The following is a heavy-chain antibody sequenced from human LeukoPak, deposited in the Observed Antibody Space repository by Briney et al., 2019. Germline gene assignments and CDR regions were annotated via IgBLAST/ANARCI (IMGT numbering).Heavy chain of an antibody. CDR2: ISYDGNNK. D-gene: IGHD2-15*01. CDR3: ARDDPYCSGGTCYSPPFDY. J-gene: IGHJ4*02. V-gene: IGHV3-30-3*01. Sequence: GRSLRLSCAASGFTFSSYAMHWVRQAPGKGLEWVAVISYDGNNKYYADSVKGRFTISRDNSKNTLYLQMNSLRAEDTAVYYCARDDPYCSGGTCYSPPFDYWGQGTLVTVPS. CDR1: GFTFSSYA.